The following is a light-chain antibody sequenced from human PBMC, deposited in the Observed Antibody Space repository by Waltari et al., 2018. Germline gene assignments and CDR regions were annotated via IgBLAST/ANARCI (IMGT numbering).Light chain of an antibody. CDR2: AAP. V-gene: IGKV3-20*01. CDR3: QNHERLPAT. Sequence: EIVLTQSPGTLSLSPGERATLSCRASQSVSKYLAWYQQKPGQAPRLLIYAAPTRATGIPDRFSGSGSGTDFSLTSSRLEPEDVAVYYCQNHERLPATFGQGTKVEIK. CDR1: QSVSKY. J-gene: IGKJ1*01.